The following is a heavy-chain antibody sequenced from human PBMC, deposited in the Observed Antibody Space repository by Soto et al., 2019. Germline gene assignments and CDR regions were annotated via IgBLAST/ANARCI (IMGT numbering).Heavy chain of an antibody. CDR1: GFTFSSYS. D-gene: IGHD3-22*01. Sequence: GGSLSLSCAASGFTFSSYSMNWVRQAPGKGLEWVSSISSSSSYIYYADSVKGRFTISRDNAKNSLYLQMNSLRAEDTAVYYCAREGFDSSGYYRGLDYWGQGTLVTVSS. J-gene: IGHJ4*02. V-gene: IGHV3-21*01. CDR2: ISSSSSYI. CDR3: AREGFDSSGYYRGLDY.